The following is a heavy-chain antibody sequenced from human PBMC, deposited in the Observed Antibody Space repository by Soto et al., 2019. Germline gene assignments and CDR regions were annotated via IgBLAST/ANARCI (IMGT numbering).Heavy chain of an antibody. J-gene: IGHJ4*02. Sequence: QVQLVESGGGVVQPGRSLRLSCAASGFTFSSYAMHWVRQAPGKGLEWVAVVSYDGSNKYYADSVKGRFTISRDNSKNTLYLQMNSLRAEDTAVYYCAREGGIRFLEWLLYGSFDYWGQGTLVTVSS. V-gene: IGHV3-30-3*01. CDR2: VSYDGSNK. CDR1: GFTFSSYA. D-gene: IGHD3-3*01. CDR3: AREGGIRFLEWLLYGSFDY.